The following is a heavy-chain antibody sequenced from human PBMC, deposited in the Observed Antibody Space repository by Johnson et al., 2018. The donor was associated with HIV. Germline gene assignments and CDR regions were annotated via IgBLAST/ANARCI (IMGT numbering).Heavy chain of an antibody. CDR1: GFTFSGYW. CDR2: IKQDGSQK. V-gene: IGHV3-7*05. Sequence: VQLVESGGGLVQPGGSLRLSCAASGFTFSGYWMSWVRQAPGKGLEWVANIKQDGSQKYYVDSVKGRFTISRDNSKNTLYLQMNSRRAEDPAVDYWSKAGVGYCTKGICFIADSFDIWGQGTMVPVSS. CDR3: SKAGVGYCTKGICFIADSFDI. J-gene: IGHJ3*02. D-gene: IGHD2-8*01.